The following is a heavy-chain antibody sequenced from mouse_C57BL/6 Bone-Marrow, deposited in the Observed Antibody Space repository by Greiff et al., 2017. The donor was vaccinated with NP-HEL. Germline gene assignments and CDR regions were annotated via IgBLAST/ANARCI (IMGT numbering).Heavy chain of an antibody. CDR3: ARPLHYYGFRFAY. J-gene: IGHJ3*01. D-gene: IGHD1-2*01. Sequence: EVQRVESGGGLVQPGGSLKLSCAASGFTFSDYYMYWVRQTPEKRLEWVAYSSNGGGSTYYPDTVKGRFTISRDNAKNTLYLQMSRLKSEDTAMYYCARPLHYYGFRFAYWGQGTLVTVSA. CDR1: GFTFSDYY. V-gene: IGHV5-12*01. CDR2: SSNGGGST.